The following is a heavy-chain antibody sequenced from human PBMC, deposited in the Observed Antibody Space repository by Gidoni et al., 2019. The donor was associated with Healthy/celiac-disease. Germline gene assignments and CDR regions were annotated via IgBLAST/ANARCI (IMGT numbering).Heavy chain of an antibody. V-gene: IGHV3-23*01. CDR2: ISGSGGST. J-gene: IGHJ4*02. CDR1: GFTFSSYA. Sequence: EVQLLESGGGLVQPGGSLRLSCAASGFTFSSYAMSWVRQAPGQGLEWVSAISGSGGSTYYADSVKGRFTISRDNSKNTLYLQMNSLRAEDTAVYYCAKDLFGYSYGLNFDYWGQGTLVTVSS. D-gene: IGHD5-18*01. CDR3: AKDLFGYSYGLNFDY.